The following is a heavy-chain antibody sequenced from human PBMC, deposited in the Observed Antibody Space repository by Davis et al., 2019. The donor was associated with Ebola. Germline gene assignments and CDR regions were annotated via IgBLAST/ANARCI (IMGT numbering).Heavy chain of an antibody. CDR3: ARAAVSASKSWFDP. CDR1: GFPFSSYS. J-gene: IGHJ5*02. D-gene: IGHD2-2*01. V-gene: IGHV3-21*04. Sequence: GESLKTPCAASGFPFSSYSMNWVRQAPGKGLEWVSSISSRSSFIYYADSVKGRFTISRDNAKNSLFLQMNSLGAEDTAVYYRARAAVSASKSWFDPLGQGTLVTVSS. CDR2: ISSRSSFI.